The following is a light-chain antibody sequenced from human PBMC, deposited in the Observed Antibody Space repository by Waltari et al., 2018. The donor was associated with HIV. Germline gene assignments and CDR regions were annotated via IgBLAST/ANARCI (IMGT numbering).Light chain of an antibody. J-gene: IGLJ3*02. CDR3: QSVDSSRIWV. Sequence: SYELTQPPSASVSPGQTARITCSGDALANQHTYWFQQKPGQAPVLFIYKDSEGPSGIPARFSGSRSGTTVMLTISGVQAEDEADYYCQSVDSSRIWVFGGGTKLTVL. V-gene: IGLV3-25*03. CDR2: KDS. CDR1: ALANQH.